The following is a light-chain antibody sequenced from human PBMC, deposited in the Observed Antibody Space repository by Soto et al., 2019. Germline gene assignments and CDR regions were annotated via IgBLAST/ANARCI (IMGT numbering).Light chain of an antibody. J-gene: IGKJ4*01. V-gene: IGKV3-15*01. CDR3: QQYNNWPLG. CDR1: QNINNK. Sequence: EIMMTQSPATLSVSPGERATLSCRASQNINNKIAWYQQKPGQAPRLLMSDAFTRATGIPARFSGSGSGTEFTLTISSLQSEDFAVYYCQQYNNWPLGFGGGTKVDNK. CDR2: DAF.